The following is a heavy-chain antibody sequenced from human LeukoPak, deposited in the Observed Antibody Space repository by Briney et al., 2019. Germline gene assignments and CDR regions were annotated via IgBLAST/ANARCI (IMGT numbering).Heavy chain of an antibody. D-gene: IGHD2-2*01. CDR3: ARLGYCSSTSCSGHLPDY. J-gene: IGHJ4*02. V-gene: IGHV5-51*01. CDR2: IYPGDSDT. CDR1: GYSFTSYW. Sequence: GESLKISCKGSGYSFTSYWIGWVRQMPGKGLEWMGIIYPGDSDTRYSPSFQGQVTISADKSISTAYLQWSSLKASDTATYYCARLGYCSSTSCSGHLPDYWGQGTLVTVSS.